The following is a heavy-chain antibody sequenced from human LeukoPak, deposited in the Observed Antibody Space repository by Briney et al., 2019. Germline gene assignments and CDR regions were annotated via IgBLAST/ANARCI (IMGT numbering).Heavy chain of an antibody. V-gene: IGHV3-11*04. D-gene: IGHD3-22*01. CDR2: ISSSGSTI. CDR1: GFTFSDYY. Sequence: KTGGSLRHSCAASGFTFSDYYMSWIRQAPGKGLEWVSYISSSGSTIYYADSVKGRFTISRDNSKNTLYLQMNSLRAEDTAVYYCAKDQYYYDSSGRTFDYWGQGTLVTVSS. J-gene: IGHJ4*02. CDR3: AKDQYYYDSSGRTFDY.